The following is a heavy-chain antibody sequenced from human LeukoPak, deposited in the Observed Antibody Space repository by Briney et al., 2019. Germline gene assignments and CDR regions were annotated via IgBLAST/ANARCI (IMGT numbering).Heavy chain of an antibody. D-gene: IGHD3-10*01. CDR3: ARGEGHYGSGKHAFDI. Sequence: ASVKVSCKASGYTFTSYDINWVRQATGQGLEWMGWMNPNSGNTGYAQKFQGRVTMTRNTSISTAYMELSSLRSEDTAVYYCARGEGHYGSGKHAFDIWGQGTMVTVSS. CDR2: MNPNSGNT. CDR1: GYTFTSYD. J-gene: IGHJ3*02. V-gene: IGHV1-8*01.